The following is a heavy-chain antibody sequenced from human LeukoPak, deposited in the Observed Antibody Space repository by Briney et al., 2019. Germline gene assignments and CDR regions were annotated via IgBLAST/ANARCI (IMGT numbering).Heavy chain of an antibody. CDR3: ARDPDGDYDFDY. V-gene: IGHV3-48*01. D-gene: IGHD4-17*01. CDR1: GFSFSDYG. Sequence: GGSLRLSCAASGFSFSDYGMNWVRRAPGKGLEWLSHINSNGEVISYADSVKGRFTISRDTAKSSLYLQMNSLQIEDTAIYFCARDPDGDYDFDYWGQGTLVTVSS. J-gene: IGHJ4*02. CDR2: INSNGEVI.